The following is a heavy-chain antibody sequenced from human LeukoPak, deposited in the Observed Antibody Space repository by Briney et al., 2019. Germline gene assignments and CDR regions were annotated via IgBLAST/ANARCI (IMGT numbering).Heavy chain of an antibody. CDR1: GGSISTSNYF. CDR3: ARPSRKQWPYLDAFDI. D-gene: IGHD6-19*01. Sequence: SETLSLTCTVSGGSISTSNYFWGWIRQPPGKGLDWIGAIYYSGSTYYNPSLKSRVTISVDTSKNQFSLKLRSVAAAGTSVSYCARPSRKQWPYLDAFDIWGQGTMVTVSS. V-gene: IGHV4-39*01. CDR2: IYYSGST. J-gene: IGHJ3*02.